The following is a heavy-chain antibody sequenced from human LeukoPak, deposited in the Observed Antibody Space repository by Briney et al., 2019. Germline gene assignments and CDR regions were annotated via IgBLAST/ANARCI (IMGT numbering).Heavy chain of an antibody. Sequence: SGGSLRLSCAASGFTFSSYSMNWVRQAPGKGLEWASYISSSSSTIYYADSVKGRFTISRDNAKNSLYLQMNSLRDEDTAVYYCARDPSLYSSGWYFDYWGQGTLVTVSS. CDR1: GFTFSSYS. D-gene: IGHD6-19*01. V-gene: IGHV3-48*02. CDR2: ISSSSSTI. CDR3: ARDPSLYSSGWYFDY. J-gene: IGHJ4*02.